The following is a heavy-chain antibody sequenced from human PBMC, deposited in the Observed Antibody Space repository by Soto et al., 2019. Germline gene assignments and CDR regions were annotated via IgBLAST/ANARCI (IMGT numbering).Heavy chain of an antibody. D-gene: IGHD4-4*01. CDR3: ARERAPVGPNNSNYGIEV. J-gene: IGHJ6*02. CDR2: IIPIFGTA. V-gene: IGHV1-69*01. CDR1: GGTFSSYA. Sequence: QVQLVQSGAEVKKPGSSVKVSCKASGGTFSSYAISWVRQAPGQGLEWMGGIIPIFGTANYAQKFQGRVTITADESTRTAYMELSSLRAEDTAVYYCARERAPVGPNNSNYGIEVWGQGTTGTRSS.